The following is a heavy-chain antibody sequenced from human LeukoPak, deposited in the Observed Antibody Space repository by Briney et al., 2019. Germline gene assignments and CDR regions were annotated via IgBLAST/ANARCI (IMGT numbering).Heavy chain of an antibody. D-gene: IGHD3-22*01. CDR3: ARDSKDSSGLFDY. J-gene: IGHJ4*02. Sequence: ASVKVSCKASGYTFTNYGISWVRQAPGQGLEWMGWINGYNGNTNYSQRFQGRVTLTTDTSTNTAYMELRSLRSDDTAVYYCARDSKDSSGLFDYWGQGTLVTVSS. V-gene: IGHV1-18*01. CDR1: GYTFTNYG. CDR2: INGYNGNT.